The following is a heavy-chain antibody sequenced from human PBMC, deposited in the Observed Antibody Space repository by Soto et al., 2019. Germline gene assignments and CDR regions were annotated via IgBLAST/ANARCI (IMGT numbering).Heavy chain of an antibody. D-gene: IGHD6-6*01. Sequence: PSEPLSLTSSDSGCSISSGDYYSSWIRQPSGKVLDWIAYIYYSGIIYYNPSLKSRVTMSRDTSKNQFFLNLDSVTAADTAVYYCAREVGEVDYSSSSDAFDIWGQGTMVT. V-gene: IGHV4-30-4*01. CDR2: IYYSGII. CDR3: AREVGEVDYSSSSDAFDI. J-gene: IGHJ3*02. CDR1: GCSISSGDYY.